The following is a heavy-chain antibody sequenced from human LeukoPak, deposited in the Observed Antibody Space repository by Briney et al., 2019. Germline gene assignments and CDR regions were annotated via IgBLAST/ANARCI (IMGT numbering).Heavy chain of an antibody. J-gene: IGHJ6*03. CDR2: IYHSGST. Sequence: ASETLSPTCTVSGYSISSGYYWGWIRQPPGKGLEWIGSIYHSGSTYYNPSLKSRVTISVDTSKNQFSLSLTSVTAADTAVYYCARLGRSVTTDYYYYYHYMDVWGKGTTVTISS. CDR3: ARLGRSVTTDYYYYYHYMDV. D-gene: IGHD1-14*01. CDR1: GYSISSGYY. V-gene: IGHV4-38-2*02.